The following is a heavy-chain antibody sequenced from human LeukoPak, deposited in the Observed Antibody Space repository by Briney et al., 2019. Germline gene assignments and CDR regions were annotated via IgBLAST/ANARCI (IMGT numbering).Heavy chain of an antibody. Sequence: SQTLSLTCAISGDSVSSNSVTWNWIRQSPSRGLEWLGRTYYRCKWYNDYAASVKSRITINPDTSRNQFSLQLNSVTPEDMAVYYCARRGSWGSGLDYWGQGTLVTVSS. CDR3: ARRGSWGSGLDY. CDR2: TYYRCKWYN. V-gene: IGHV6-1*01. J-gene: IGHJ4*02. CDR1: GDSVSSNSVT. D-gene: IGHD7-27*01.